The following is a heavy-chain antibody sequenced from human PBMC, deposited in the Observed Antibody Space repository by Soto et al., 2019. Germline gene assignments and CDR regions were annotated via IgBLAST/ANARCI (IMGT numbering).Heavy chain of an antibody. V-gene: IGHV1-18*01. Sequence: QVQLAQSGAEVKKPGASVKVSCKASGYTFTNYRIIWVRQAPGQGLEWMGWVRPYNGNTNYAQNLQGRVTMTTDTTTSTAYLDLRSLRSDDTAVYYYAREIVVSSSRDYYYYVDVWGNGTTVTVSS. CDR1: GYTFTNYR. D-gene: IGHD2-15*01. CDR2: VRPYNGNT. J-gene: IGHJ6*03. CDR3: AREIVVSSSRDYYYYVDV.